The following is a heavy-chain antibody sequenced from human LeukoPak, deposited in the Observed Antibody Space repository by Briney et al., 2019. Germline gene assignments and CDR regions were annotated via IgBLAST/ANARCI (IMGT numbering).Heavy chain of an antibody. J-gene: IGHJ5*02. V-gene: IGHV4-39*07. CDR2: IYYSGST. CDR3: ARDRVTPSSIAARRGWFDP. Sequence: SETLSLTCTVSGGSISSRSYYWGWVRQPPGKGLEWIGSIYYSGSTYYNPSLKSRVTISVDTSKNQFSLKLSSVTAADTAVYYCARDRVTPSSIAARRGWFDPWGQGTLVTVSS. CDR1: GGSISSRSYY. D-gene: IGHD6-6*01.